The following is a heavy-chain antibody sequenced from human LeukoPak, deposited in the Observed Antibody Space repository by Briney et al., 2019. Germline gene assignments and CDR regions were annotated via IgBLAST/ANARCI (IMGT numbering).Heavy chain of an antibody. Sequence: GGSLRLSCAASGFTFSSYAMHWVRQTPGKGLEWVAVISYDGSNKYYADSVKGRFTISRDNSKNTLYLQMNSLRAEDTAVYYCARGRGSSGWCLGYWGQGTLVTVSS. CDR3: ARGRGSSGWCLGY. CDR2: ISYDGSNK. CDR1: GFTFSSYA. D-gene: IGHD6-19*01. V-gene: IGHV3-30-3*01. J-gene: IGHJ4*02.